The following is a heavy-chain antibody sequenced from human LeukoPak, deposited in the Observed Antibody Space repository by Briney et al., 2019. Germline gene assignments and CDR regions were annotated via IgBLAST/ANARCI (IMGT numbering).Heavy chain of an antibody. CDR2: ITASGTAM. Sequence: GGSLRLSCAASGFTFGSYSMNWVRQAPGKGLEWVSHITASGTAMFYADSVKGRFTISRDNAKNSLYLQMNSLRDEDTAVYYCASSGSYRFDYWGQGTLVTVSS. CDR3: ASSGSYRFDY. J-gene: IGHJ4*02. D-gene: IGHD1-26*01. CDR1: GFTFGSYS. V-gene: IGHV3-48*02.